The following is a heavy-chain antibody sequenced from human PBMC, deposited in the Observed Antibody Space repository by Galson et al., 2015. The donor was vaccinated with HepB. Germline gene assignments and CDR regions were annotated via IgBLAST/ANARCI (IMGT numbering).Heavy chain of an antibody. Sequence: SLRLSCAASGLTFNDYYMSWIRQAPGKGLEWISYISSSGTYINYADSVKGRFTISRVNAKNSLYLQMNGLRDEDTAVYYCARVADSDYGDHTYFDYWGQGTLVTASS. D-gene: IGHD4-17*01. CDR3: ARVADSDYGDHTYFDY. V-gene: IGHV3-11*06. CDR2: ISSSGTYI. J-gene: IGHJ4*02. CDR1: GLTFNDYY.